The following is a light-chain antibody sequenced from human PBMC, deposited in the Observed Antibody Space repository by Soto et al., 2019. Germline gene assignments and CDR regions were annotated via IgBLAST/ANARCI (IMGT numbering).Light chain of an antibody. J-gene: IGLJ2*01. CDR3: QSYDSSLYVV. Sequence: QSVLTQPPSVSGAPGQRVTISCTGSSSNIGAGYDVHWYQQLPGTAPKLLIYGNSNRPSGVPDRFSGSKSGTSASLAITGLHAEDEADYYCQSYDSSLYVVFGGGTQLTVL. CDR1: SSNIGAGYD. V-gene: IGLV1-40*01. CDR2: GNS.